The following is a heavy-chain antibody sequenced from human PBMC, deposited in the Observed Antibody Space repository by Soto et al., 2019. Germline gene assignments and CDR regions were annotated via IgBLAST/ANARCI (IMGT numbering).Heavy chain of an antibody. D-gene: IGHD6-13*01. CDR1: SGPIITYY. CDR3: AGGAAADYFDY. J-gene: IGHJ4*02. Sequence: PSETLSLTCTVSSGPIITYYWSWIWQPAGKGLEWIGRIYSSGSTLYNPSLKSQVTMSVDTSKKQISLKLNSVTAADTAVYYCAGGAAADYFDYWGQGTLVTVSS. V-gene: IGHV4-4*07. CDR2: IYSSGST.